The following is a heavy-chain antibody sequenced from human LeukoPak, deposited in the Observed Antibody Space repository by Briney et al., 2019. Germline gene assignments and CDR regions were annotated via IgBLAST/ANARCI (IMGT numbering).Heavy chain of an antibody. CDR2: IIPIFGTA. D-gene: IGHD2-2*01. CDR1: GGTFSSYA. Sequence: GASVKVSCKASGGTFSSYAISWVRQAPGQGLEWMGGIIPIFGTANYAQKFQGRVTITTDGSTSTAYMELSSLRSEDTAVYYCARGGVVPAASNWFDPWGQGTLVTVSS. V-gene: IGHV1-69*05. J-gene: IGHJ5*02. CDR3: ARGGVVPAASNWFDP.